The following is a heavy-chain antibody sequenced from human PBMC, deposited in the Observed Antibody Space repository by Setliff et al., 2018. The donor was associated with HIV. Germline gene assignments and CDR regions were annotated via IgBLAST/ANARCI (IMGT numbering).Heavy chain of an antibody. J-gene: IGHJ6*03. V-gene: IGHV4-39*01. CDR3: ARGGDWDDNYYMDV. Sequence: SETLSLTCTVSGGSISSSSYYWGWIRQPPGKGLEWIGHISYSGSTYYNPSLKSRVTISVDTSKNQFSLHLNSVTPGDTAVYYCARGGDWDDNYYMDVWGKGTTVTVSS. CDR1: GGSISSSSYY. D-gene: IGHD1-1*01. CDR2: ISYSGST.